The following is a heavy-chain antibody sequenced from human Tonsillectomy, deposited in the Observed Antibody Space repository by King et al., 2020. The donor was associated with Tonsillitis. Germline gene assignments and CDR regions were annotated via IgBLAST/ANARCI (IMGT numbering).Heavy chain of an antibody. CDR2: ISSSSSTI. V-gene: IGHV3-48*01. Sequence: VQLVESGGGLVQPGGSLRLSCAASGFTFSSYSMNWVRQAPGKGLEWVSYISSSSSTIYYADSVKGRFTISRDNANNSLYLQMNSLRAEDTAVYYCARARVVTRNWFDPWGQGTLVTVSS. CDR3: ARARVVTRNWFDP. J-gene: IGHJ5*02. D-gene: IGHD2-21*02. CDR1: GFTFSSYS.